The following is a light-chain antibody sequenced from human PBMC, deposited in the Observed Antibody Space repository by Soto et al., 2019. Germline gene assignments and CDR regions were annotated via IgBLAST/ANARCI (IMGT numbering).Light chain of an antibody. Sequence: EIVLTQSPGTLSLSPGERATLSCRASQSVSSSYLAWYQQKPGQAPRLLIYGASSRATGIPDRFSGSGSGTDFTLNISRLEPEDFAVYYCQQYGSWMYTFGQGTKLEIK. J-gene: IGKJ2*01. CDR3: QQYGSWMYT. CDR1: QSVSSSY. CDR2: GAS. V-gene: IGKV3-20*01.